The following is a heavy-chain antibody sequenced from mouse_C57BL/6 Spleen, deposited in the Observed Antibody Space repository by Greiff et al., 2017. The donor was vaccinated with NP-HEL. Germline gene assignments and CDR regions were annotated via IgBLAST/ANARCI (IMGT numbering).Heavy chain of an antibody. D-gene: IGHD4-1*01. V-gene: IGHV5-6*01. CDR1: GFTFSSYG. J-gene: IGHJ2*01. Sequence: VMLVESGGDLVKPGGSLKLSCAASGFTFSSYGMSWVRQTPDKRLEWVATISSGGSYTYYPDSVKGRFTISRDNAKNTLYLQMSSLKSEDTAMYYCARHAGGGYYVDYWGQGTTLTVSS. CDR2: ISSGGSYT. CDR3: ARHAGGGYYVDY.